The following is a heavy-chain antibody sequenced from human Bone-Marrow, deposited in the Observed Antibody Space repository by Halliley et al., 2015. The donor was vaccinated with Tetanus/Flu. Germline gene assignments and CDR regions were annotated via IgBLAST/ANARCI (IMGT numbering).Heavy chain of an antibody. V-gene: IGHV3-15*01. J-gene: IGHJ5*02. CDR2: IKSKTEGGTT. Sequence: GLDWVGQIKSKTEGGTTEYAAPVKGRLTVSRDYLKDPLYLKMDSLKAEDTAVYYCVKGAQTGAWGQGTLVTVSS. CDR3: VKGAQTGA.